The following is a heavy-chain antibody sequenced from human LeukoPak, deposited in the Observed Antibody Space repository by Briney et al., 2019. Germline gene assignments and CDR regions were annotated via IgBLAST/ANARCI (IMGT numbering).Heavy chain of an antibody. CDR1: GGSISSSNW. CDR2: IYHSGST. V-gene: IGHV4-4*02. Sequence: PSGTLSLTCAVSGGSISSSNWWSWVRQPPGKGLEWIGEIYHSGSTNYNPSLKSRVTISVDKSKNQFSLKLSSVTAADTAVYYCARDDGGSYYGNFDYWGQGTLVTVSS. CDR3: ARDDGGSYYGNFDY. J-gene: IGHJ4*02. D-gene: IGHD1-26*01.